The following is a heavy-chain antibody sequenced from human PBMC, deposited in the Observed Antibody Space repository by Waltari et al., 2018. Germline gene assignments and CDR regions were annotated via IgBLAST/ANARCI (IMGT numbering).Heavy chain of an antibody. D-gene: IGHD2-15*01. CDR1: GGTFRNYV. CDR2: IDPNPGKA. V-gene: IGHV1-69*04. Sequence: QVQLAQSGAEVKKPGSSVKVSCTASGGTFRNYVIVWVRQVAGNGLEWVGKIDPNPGKAKYSQTFQGRVTLSADTSTNTAYMELNSLTSEDTAVYYCARILMVVGDSSGMDAWGQGTAVTVAS. CDR3: ARILMVVGDSSGMDA. J-gene: IGHJ6*02.